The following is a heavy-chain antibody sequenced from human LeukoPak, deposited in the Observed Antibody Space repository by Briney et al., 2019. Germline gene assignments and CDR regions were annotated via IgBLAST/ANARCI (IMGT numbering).Heavy chain of an antibody. Sequence: APVKVSCKASGGTFSSYAISWVRQAPGQGLEWMGRINPNSGGTNYAQKFQGRVTMTRDTSISTAYMELSRLRSDDTAVYYCARDLDSSGRIADYGMDVWGQGTTVTVSS. V-gene: IGHV1-2*06. J-gene: IGHJ6*02. CDR2: INPNSGGT. CDR3: ARDLDSSGRIADYGMDV. CDR1: GGTFSSYA. D-gene: IGHD3-22*01.